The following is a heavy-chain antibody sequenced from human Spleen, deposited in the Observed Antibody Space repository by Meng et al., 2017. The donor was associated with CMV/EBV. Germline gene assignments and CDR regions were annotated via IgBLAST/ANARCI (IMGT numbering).Heavy chain of an antibody. CDR3: ARDSRVMVRGIIIGYYGMDV. Sequence: SETLSLTCTVSGGSITSTTYYWGWIRQPPGKGLEWIGSMSYSGSTYYNPSLKSRVIISVDTSKSQFSLKLTSVTAADTAMYYCARDSRVMVRGIIIGYYGMDVWGQGTTVTVSS. D-gene: IGHD3-10*01. V-gene: IGHV4-39*07. CDR1: GGSITSTTYY. J-gene: IGHJ6*02. CDR2: MSYSGST.